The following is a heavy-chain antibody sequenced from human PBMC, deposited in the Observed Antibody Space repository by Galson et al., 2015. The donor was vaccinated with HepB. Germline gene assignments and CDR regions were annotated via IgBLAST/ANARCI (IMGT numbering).Heavy chain of an antibody. D-gene: IGHD3-16*01. Sequence: SVKVSCKASGYTFTIYYPHWVRQAPGQGLEWMGIINPSGGSTSYAQKFQGRVTMTRDTSTSTVYMAVSSLRSEDTAVYYCARDQGGLDYWGQGTLVTVSS. CDR1: GYTFTIYY. J-gene: IGHJ4*02. CDR2: INPSGGST. CDR3: ARDQGGLDY. V-gene: IGHV1-46*01.